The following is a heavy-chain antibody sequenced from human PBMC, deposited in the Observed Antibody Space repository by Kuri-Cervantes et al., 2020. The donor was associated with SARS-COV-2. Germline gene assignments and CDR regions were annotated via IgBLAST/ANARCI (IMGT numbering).Heavy chain of an antibody. CDR2: ISAYNGNT. CDR1: GYTSTSYD. Sequence: ASVKVSCKASGYTSTSYDISWVRQAPGQGLEWMGWISAYNGNTNYAQKLQGRVTMTEDTSTDTAYMELSSLRSEDTAVYYCATAHIPVVPVAFDIWGQGTMVTVSS. J-gene: IGHJ3*02. V-gene: IGHV1-18*01. D-gene: IGHD2-21*01. CDR3: ATAHIPVVPVAFDI.